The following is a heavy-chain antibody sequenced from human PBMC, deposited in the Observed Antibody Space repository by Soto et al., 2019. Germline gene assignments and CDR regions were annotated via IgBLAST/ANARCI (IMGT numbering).Heavy chain of an antibody. J-gene: IGHJ4*02. CDR1: GFTFSRSV. D-gene: IGHD3-9*01. Sequence: GGSLRLSCAASGFTFSRSVMSWVRQAPGKGLEWVSAISGSSGSVSYADSVRGRFPISRDNSKNTLYLQMNSLRAEDTAIYYCAKAHYDILTGPAPFDYWGQGTLVTVFS. V-gene: IGHV3-23*01. CDR3: AKAHYDILTGPAPFDY. CDR2: ISGSSGSV.